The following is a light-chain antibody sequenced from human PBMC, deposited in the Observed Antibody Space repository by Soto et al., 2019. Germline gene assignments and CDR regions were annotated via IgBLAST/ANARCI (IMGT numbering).Light chain of an antibody. V-gene: IGKV3-20*01. CDR3: QQYGYLPLS. CDR2: GAS. Sequence: EVVLTQSPGTLSLSPGERATLSCRASQSVSSSYLAWYQQKPGQAPRLLIYGASSRATGIPDRFSGSGSGTDFTLTITRLEPEDFAVYYCQQYGYLPLSFGGGTKVEI. CDR1: QSVSSSY. J-gene: IGKJ4*01.